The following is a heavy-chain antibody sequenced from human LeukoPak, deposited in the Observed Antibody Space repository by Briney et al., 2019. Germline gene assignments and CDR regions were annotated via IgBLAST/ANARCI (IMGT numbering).Heavy chain of an antibody. CDR2: IYPGDSNT. J-gene: IGHJ4*02. D-gene: IGHD3-10*01. CDR1: GYTFTNYW. V-gene: IGHV5-51*01. CDR3: ATSWGGHLDFDY. Sequence: GESLKISCKSSGYTFTNYWIGWVRQMPGRGLEWMGIIYPGDSNTRYSPSFQGQVTISADKSISTAYLQWSSLKASDTAMYYCATSWGGHLDFDYWGQGTLVTVSS.